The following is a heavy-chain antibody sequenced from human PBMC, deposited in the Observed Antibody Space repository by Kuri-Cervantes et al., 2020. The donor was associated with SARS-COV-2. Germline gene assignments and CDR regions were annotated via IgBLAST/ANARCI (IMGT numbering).Heavy chain of an antibody. V-gene: IGHV3-30*03. J-gene: IGHJ4*02. Sequence: GGSLRLSCTASGFNFDNYAMHWVRQAPAKGLEWVAVISYDGTKKFYGGSVKGRFTISRDSSKNTLYLQMNSLRHEDTAVYYCARDFNYYDSSANDYWGQGTLVTVSS. CDR3: ARDFNYYDSSANDY. CDR1: GFNFDNYA. CDR2: ISYDGTKK. D-gene: IGHD3-22*01.